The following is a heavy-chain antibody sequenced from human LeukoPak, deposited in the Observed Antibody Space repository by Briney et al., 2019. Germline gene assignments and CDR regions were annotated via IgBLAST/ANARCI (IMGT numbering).Heavy chain of an antibody. J-gene: IGHJ4*02. V-gene: IGHV3-21*01. CDR2: ISSSSSYI. CDR1: GFTFSSYS. CDR3: ARDVYDSSGYYL. D-gene: IGHD3-22*01. Sequence: GGSLRLSCAASGFTFSSYSMNWVRQAPGKGLEWVSSISSSSSYIYYADSVKGRFTISRDNAKNSLYLQMNSLRAEDTSVYYCARDVYDSSGYYLWGQGTLVTVSS.